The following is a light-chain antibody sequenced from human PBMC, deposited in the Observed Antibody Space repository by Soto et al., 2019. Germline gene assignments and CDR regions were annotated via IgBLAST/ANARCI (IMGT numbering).Light chain of an antibody. CDR2: SDN. J-gene: IGLJ2*01. CDR1: SSNIGSHT. Sequence: QSVLTQPYSASGTPGQRVTISCSGSSSNIGSHTLNWYQQLPGSAPSLLIYSDNQRPSGVPDRFSGSTSGTSASLAISGLQSEDEAEYYCAAWDDTLNAAVFGGGTKLT. CDR3: AAWDDTLNAAV. V-gene: IGLV1-44*01.